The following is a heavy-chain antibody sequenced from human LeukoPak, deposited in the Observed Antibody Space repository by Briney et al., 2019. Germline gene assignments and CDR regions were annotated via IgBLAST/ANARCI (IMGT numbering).Heavy chain of an antibody. CDR2: ISSSGSTI. V-gene: IGHV3-11*01. D-gene: IGHD2-15*01. J-gene: IGHJ6*02. CDR1: GFTFSDYY. CDR3: ARDLFYCSGGSCRSRGMDV. Sequence: KAGGSLRLSCAASGFTFSDYYMSWIRQAPGKGLEWVSYISSSGSTIYYADSVKGRFTISRDNAKNSLYLQMNSLRAEDTAVYYCARDLFYCSGGSCRSRGMDVWGQGTTVTFSS.